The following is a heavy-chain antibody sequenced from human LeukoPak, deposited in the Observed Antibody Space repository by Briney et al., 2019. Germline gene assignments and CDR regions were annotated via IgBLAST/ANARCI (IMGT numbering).Heavy chain of an antibody. V-gene: IGHV4-34*01. Sequence: PSETLSLTCALYGGSFSGYYWSWIRQPPGKGLEWIGEINHSGSTNYNPSLKRRVTISVDTSKNQSSLKLSSVTAADTAVYYCARASATVNSTPFDYWGQGTLVTVSS. CDR1: GGSFSGYY. CDR3: ARASATVNSTPFDY. CDR2: INHSGST. J-gene: IGHJ4*02. D-gene: IGHD5-12*01.